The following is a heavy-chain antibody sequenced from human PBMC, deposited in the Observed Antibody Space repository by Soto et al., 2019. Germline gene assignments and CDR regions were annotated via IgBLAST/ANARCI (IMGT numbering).Heavy chain of an antibody. CDR3: AKVAHPGVVVAATPPYYYYMDV. Sequence: GGSLRLSCAASGFTFSDYYMSWIRQAPGKGLEWVSYISSSGSTIYYADSVKGRFTISRDNAKNSLYLQMNSLRAEDTAVYYCAKVAHPGVVVAATPPYYYYMDVWGKGTTVTVSS. V-gene: IGHV3-11*01. CDR2: ISSSGSTI. J-gene: IGHJ6*03. D-gene: IGHD2-15*01. CDR1: GFTFSDYY.